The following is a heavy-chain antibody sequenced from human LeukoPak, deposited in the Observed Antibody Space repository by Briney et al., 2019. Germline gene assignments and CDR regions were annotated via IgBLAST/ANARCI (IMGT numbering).Heavy chain of an antibody. D-gene: IGHD2-21*01. V-gene: IGHV3-23*01. CDR2: ISGSGGST. CDR1: GFTFSSYA. J-gene: IGHJ4*02. Sequence: PGGSLRLSCAASGFTFSSYAMSWVRQAPGEGLEWVSAISGSGGSTYYGDSVKGRFTISRDNSKNTVYLQMNSLRAEDTAVYYCAKDFRIGYSAHFDYWGQGALVTVSS. CDR3: AKDFRIGYSAHFDY.